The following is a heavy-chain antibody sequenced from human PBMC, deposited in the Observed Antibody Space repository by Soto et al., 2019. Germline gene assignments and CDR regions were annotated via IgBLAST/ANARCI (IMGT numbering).Heavy chain of an antibody. CDR2: IYYSGST. V-gene: IGHV4-31*03. CDR3: ARDLGGYCSGGSCYQTNWFYP. Sequence: QVQLQESGPGLVKPSQTLSLTCTVSGGSISGGGYYWSWIRQHPGKGLEWIGYIYYSGSTYYNPSLRSRIAISVDTSKNHFSLKLSSVTAADTAVYYCARDLGGYCSGGSCYQTNWFYPWGQGTLVTVSS. J-gene: IGHJ5*02. D-gene: IGHD2-15*01. CDR1: GGSISGGGYY.